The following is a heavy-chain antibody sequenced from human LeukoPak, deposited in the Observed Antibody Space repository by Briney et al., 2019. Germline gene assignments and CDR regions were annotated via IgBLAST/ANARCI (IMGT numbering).Heavy chain of an antibody. D-gene: IGHD4-17*01. CDR1: GVSFNDYY. Sequence: SETLSLTCAVSGVSFNDYYWSWLRQTPGKGLELIGEINHSGYTNDSPSLKSRATLSIDTSRKQFSLNLRSVTVADTGIYYCTRMTTAHDYWGQGTLVTVSS. J-gene: IGHJ4*02. V-gene: IGHV4-34*04. CDR2: INHSGYT. CDR3: TRMTTAHDY.